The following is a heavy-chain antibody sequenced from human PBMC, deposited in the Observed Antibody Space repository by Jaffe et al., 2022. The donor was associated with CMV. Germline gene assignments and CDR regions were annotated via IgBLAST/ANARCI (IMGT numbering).Heavy chain of an antibody. V-gene: IGHV3-23*01. J-gene: IGHJ6*02. Sequence: EAQLLESGGALVQPGGSLRLSCAASGFSFSSFAMTWVRQAPGKGLEWVSSISGGGGGFRTYYADSAKGRFTISRDNSRNALYLQMNSLRVEDTAVYYCARQDYFDSSGRGYYYGTDVWGQGTTVTVSS. CDR2: ISGGGGGFRT. D-gene: IGHD3-22*01. CDR3: ARQDYFDSSGRGYYYGTDV. CDR1: GFSFSSFA.